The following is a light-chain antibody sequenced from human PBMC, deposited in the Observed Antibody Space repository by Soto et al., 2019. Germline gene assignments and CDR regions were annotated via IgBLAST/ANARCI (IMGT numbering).Light chain of an antibody. CDR1: SSDIGGNYNY. CDR3: SSYTTSSVLEV. V-gene: IGLV2-14*01. Sequence: QSALTQPASVSGSPGQSITISCIGTSSDIGGNYNYVSWYQQHPGKAPKVIIYGVSARPSGVSNRFSGSKSGNTASLTISGLQADDEADYYCSSYTTSSVLEVFGGGTKLTVL. CDR2: GVS. J-gene: IGLJ2*01.